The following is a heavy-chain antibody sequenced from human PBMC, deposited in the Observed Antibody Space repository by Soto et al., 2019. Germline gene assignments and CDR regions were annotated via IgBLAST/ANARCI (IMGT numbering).Heavy chain of an antibody. CDR1: GDTFGRFT. Sequence: ASVKVSCKASGDTFGRFTINWVRQAPGQGLEWMGGIKPISDITNYAQRFQGRVTSTADASTSTVYLELSSLRSEDTAMYYCARDPSTINKLIGVWFDPWGQGTLVTVSS. D-gene: IGHD4-4*01. CDR3: ARDPSTINKLIGVWFDP. CDR2: IKPISDIT. J-gene: IGHJ5*02. V-gene: IGHV1-69*13.